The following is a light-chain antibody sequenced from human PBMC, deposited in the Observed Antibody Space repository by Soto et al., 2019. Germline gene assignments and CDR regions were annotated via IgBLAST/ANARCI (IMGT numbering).Light chain of an antibody. CDR1: QGIGNY. CDR3: QNYNSAPS. J-gene: IGKJ1*01. V-gene: IGKV1-27*01. Sequence: DIPMTQSPSSLSASVGDRVTITCRASQGIGNYLAWYQQKPWKVPKLLIYAASTLQSGVPSRFSGRGSGTDFTLTISSLLPEDVATYYCQNYNSAPSFGQGTKVDIK. CDR2: AAS.